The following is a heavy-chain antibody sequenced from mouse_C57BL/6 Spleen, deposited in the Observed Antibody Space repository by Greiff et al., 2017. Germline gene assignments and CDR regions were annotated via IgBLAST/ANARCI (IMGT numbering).Heavy chain of an antibody. D-gene: IGHD2-4*01. CDR2: IYPRSGNT. V-gene: IGHV1-81*01. J-gene: IGHJ4*01. CDR3: AREFYDYDDAMDY. CDR1: GYTFTSYG. Sequence: VQLQQSGAELARPGASVKLSCKASGYTFTSYGISWVKQRTGQGLEWIGEIYPRSGNTYYNEKFKGKATLTADKSSSTAYMELRSLTSEDSAVSFCAREFYDYDDAMDYWGQGTSVTVSS.